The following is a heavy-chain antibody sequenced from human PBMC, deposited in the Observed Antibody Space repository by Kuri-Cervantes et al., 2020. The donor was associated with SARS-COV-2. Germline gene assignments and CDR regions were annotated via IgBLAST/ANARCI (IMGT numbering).Heavy chain of an antibody. CDR2: INPSGTT. Sequence: SDTLSLTCAVSGKSVSSGNYSWRCIRQPPGKGLEWIGNINPSGTTYHTPSHKSRVTISVDTSKNQFSLKLSSVTAADTAVYYCARRGPTTVTTFTSLAEVGFQHWGQGTLVTVSS. CDR3: ARRGPTTVTTFTSLAEVGFQH. D-gene: IGHD4-17*01. CDR1: GKSVSSGNYS. V-gene: IGHV4-30-2*01. J-gene: IGHJ1*01.